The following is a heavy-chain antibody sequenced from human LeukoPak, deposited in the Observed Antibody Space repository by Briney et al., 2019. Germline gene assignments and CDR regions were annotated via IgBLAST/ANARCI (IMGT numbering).Heavy chain of an antibody. Sequence: GESLKISCKGSGYSFTSYWIGWVRQMPGKGLEWMGIIYPGDSDTRYSPSFQGQVTISADKSISTAYLQWSSLKASDTAMYYCARPAYRYCSSTSCYETPDYWGQGTLVTVSS. V-gene: IGHV5-51*01. J-gene: IGHJ4*02. D-gene: IGHD2-2*01. CDR2: IYPGDSDT. CDR1: GYSFTSYW. CDR3: ARPAYRYCSSTSCYETPDY.